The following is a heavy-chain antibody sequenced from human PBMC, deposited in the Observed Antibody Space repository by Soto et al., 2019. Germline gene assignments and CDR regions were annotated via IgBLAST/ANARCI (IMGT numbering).Heavy chain of an antibody. J-gene: IGHJ4*02. V-gene: IGHV1-2*04. Sequence: ASVKVSCKASGYTFTGYYMHWVRQAPGQGLEWMGWIKPNSGGTNYALKFQGWVTMTRDTSISTAYMELSRLRSYVTAVYYCAREADDCSSTSCYLGYWGQGTLVTVSS. D-gene: IGHD2-2*01. CDR2: IKPNSGGT. CDR1: GYTFTGYY. CDR3: AREADDCSSTSCYLGY.